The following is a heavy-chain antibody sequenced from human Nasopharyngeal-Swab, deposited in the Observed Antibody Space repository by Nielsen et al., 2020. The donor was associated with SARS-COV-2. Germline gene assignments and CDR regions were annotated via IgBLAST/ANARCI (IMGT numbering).Heavy chain of an antibody. D-gene: IGHD3-22*01. V-gene: IGHV2-26*01. CDR2: IFSNDEK. CDR3: ARTYYYDSSGSEN. CDR1: GFSLSNARMG. J-gene: IGHJ4*02. Sequence: SGPTLVKPTETLTLTCTVSGFSLSNARMGVSWIRQPPGKALEWLAHIFSNDEKSYSTSLKGRLTISKDTSKSQVVLTMTNMDPVDTATYYCARTYYYDSSGSENWGQGTLVTVSS.